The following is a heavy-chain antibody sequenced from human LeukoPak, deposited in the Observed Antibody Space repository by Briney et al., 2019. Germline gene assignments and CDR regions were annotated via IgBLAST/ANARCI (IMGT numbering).Heavy chain of an antibody. CDR1: GFTFSSYG. Sequence: QPGGSLRLSCAASGFTFSSYGMHWVRQAPGKGLEWVAFIRYDGSNKYYADSVKGRFTISRDNSKNTLYLQMNSLRAEDTAVYYCARDPTRGIAARTFDYWGQGTLVTVSS. CDR3: ARDPTRGIAARTFDY. CDR2: IRYDGSNK. V-gene: IGHV3-30*02. J-gene: IGHJ4*02. D-gene: IGHD6-6*01.